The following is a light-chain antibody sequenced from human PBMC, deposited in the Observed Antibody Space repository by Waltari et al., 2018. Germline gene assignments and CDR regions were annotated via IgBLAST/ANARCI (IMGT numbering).Light chain of an antibody. J-gene: IGLJ1*01. CDR1: AFPKKY. CDR3: YSTDSSGNHYV. V-gene: IGLV3-10*01. Sequence: SYELTQAPSVSVSPGQTARITCSGDAFPKKYAYWYQQKSGQAPVLVIYEDSKRPSGIPERFSGSSSGTMATLTISGAQVEDEADYYCYSTDSSGNHYVFGTGTKVTVL. CDR2: EDS.